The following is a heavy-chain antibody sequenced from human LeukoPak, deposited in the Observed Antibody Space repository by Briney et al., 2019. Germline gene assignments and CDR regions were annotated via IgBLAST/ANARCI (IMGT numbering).Heavy chain of an antibody. V-gene: IGHV3-43*02. Sequence: GGSLRLSCAGSGFTFDDYAMHWIRHPPGKGLQWVSLISGPGSVTHQADSVKGRFTISRDNSKNSLYLQMSSLRTEDTALYYCARGTGSGSYLLD. CDR1: GFTFDDYA. D-gene: IGHD6-6*01. CDR2: ISGPGSVT. J-gene: IGHJ4*01. CDR3: ARGTGSGSYLLD.